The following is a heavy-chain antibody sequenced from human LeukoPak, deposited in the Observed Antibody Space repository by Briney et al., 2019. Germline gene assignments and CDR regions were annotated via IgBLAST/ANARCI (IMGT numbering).Heavy chain of an antibody. CDR1: GGTFSSYA. J-gene: IGHJ6*02. CDR2: IIPILGIA. Sequence: SVKVSCKASGGTFSSYAISWVRQAPGQGLEWMGRIIPILGIANYAQKFQGRVTITADKSTSTAYMELSSLRSEDTAVYYCARDYRVGSSWYPYYYYGMDVWGQGTTVTVSS. CDR3: ARDYRVGSSWYPYYYYGMDV. D-gene: IGHD6-13*01. V-gene: IGHV1-69*04.